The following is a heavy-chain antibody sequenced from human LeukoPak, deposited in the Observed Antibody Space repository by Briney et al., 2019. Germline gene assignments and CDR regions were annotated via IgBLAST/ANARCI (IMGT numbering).Heavy chain of an antibody. CDR2: IYPGDSDT. D-gene: IGHD2-21*02. CDR3: ARSLGGDRRGNFDY. CDR1: GYSFSTYW. J-gene: IGHJ4*02. Sequence: GESLKISCQGSGYSFSTYWIGWVRQMPGKGLEWMGIIYPGDSDTRYSLSFQGQVTISADKSISTAYLQWSSLKASDTAMYYCARSLGGDRRGNFDYWGQGTLVTVSS. V-gene: IGHV5-51*01.